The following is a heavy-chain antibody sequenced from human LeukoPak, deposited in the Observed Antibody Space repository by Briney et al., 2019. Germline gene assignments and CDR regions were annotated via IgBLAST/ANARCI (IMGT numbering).Heavy chain of an antibody. Sequence: SETLSLTCTVSGGSISSGSYYWSWIRQPAGKGLEWIGRIYTSGGTNYNPSLKSRVTISVDTSKNQFSLKLSSVTAADTAVYYCARDTFTLTDIWGQGTMVTVSS. J-gene: IGHJ3*02. D-gene: IGHD2/OR15-2a*01. CDR1: GGSISSGSYY. V-gene: IGHV4-61*02. CDR2: IYTSGGT. CDR3: ARDTFTLTDI.